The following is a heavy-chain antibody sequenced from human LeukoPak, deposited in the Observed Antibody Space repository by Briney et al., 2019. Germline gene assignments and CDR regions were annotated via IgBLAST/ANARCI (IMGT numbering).Heavy chain of an antibody. CDR2: INPNSGGT. V-gene: IGHV1-2*02. Sequence: ASVKVSCKASGYTFTGYYIHWVRQAPGQGLEWMGWINPNSGGTNYAQKFQGRVTMTRDTSISTAYMELSRLKSDDTAVYYCARDQASHIVVVPASTLDYWGQGTLVTVSS. J-gene: IGHJ4*02. CDR1: GYTFTGYY. D-gene: IGHD2-2*01. CDR3: ARDQASHIVVVPASTLDY.